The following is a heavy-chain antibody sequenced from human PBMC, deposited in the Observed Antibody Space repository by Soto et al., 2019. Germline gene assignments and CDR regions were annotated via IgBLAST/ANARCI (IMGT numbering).Heavy chain of an antibody. D-gene: IGHD3-10*01. V-gene: IGHV1-18*01. CDR3: ARDPPTYYYGSGSYSNNWFDP. CDR1: GYNFTSYG. CDR2: ISAYNGNT. J-gene: IGHJ5*02. Sequence: ASVKVSCKASGYNFTSYGISWVRQAPGQGLEWMGWISAYNGNTNYAQKLQGRVTMTTDTSTSTAYMELRSLRSDDTAVYYCARDPPTYYYGSGSYSNNWFDPWGQGTLVTVSS.